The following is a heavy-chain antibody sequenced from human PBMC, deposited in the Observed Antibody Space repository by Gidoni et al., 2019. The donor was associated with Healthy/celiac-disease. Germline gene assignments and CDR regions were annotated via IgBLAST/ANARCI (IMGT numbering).Heavy chain of an antibody. Sequence: QVQLVESGGGVVQPGRSLRLSCAASGFTFSSYGMHWVRQAPGKGLEWVAVISYDGSNKYYADSVKGRFTISRDNSKNTLYLQMNSLRAEDTAVYYCAKDLFPDDDYGDYVFGYWGQGTLVTVSS. CDR2: ISYDGSNK. CDR3: AKDLFPDDDYGDYVFGY. J-gene: IGHJ4*02. CDR1: GFTFSSYG. D-gene: IGHD4-17*01. V-gene: IGHV3-30*18.